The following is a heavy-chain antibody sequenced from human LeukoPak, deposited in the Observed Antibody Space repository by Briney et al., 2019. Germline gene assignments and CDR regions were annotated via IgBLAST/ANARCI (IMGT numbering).Heavy chain of an antibody. CDR2: ISSSSSTI. D-gene: IGHD5-18*01. CDR1: GFTFSSYS. V-gene: IGHV3-48*02. J-gene: IGHJ4*02. CDR3: ARDSQRYSYGYADY. Sequence: GGSLRLSCAASGFTFSSYSMNWVRQAPGKGLEWVSYISSSSSTIYYADSVKGRFTISSDNAKNSLYLQMNSLRDEDTAVYYCARDSQRYSYGYADYWGQGTLVTVSS.